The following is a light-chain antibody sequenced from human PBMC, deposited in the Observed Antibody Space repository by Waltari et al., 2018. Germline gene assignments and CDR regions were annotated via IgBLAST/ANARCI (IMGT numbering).Light chain of an antibody. CDR1: QSVSRH. CDR2: DAS. CDR3: QQRSNSFA. J-gene: IGKJ3*01. V-gene: IGKV3-11*01. Sequence: EIVLTQSPATLSLSPGERATLSCRASQSVSRHLAWYQQKPGQAPRLLIYDASTRATGVPARFSGSGSVTDFTLTISSLEPEDFAVYYCQQRSNSFAFGPGTRVDIK.